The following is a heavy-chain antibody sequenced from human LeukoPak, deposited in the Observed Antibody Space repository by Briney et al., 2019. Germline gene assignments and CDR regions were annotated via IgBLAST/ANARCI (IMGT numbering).Heavy chain of an antibody. J-gene: IGHJ4*02. Sequence: GASVKVSCKASGYTFTSYYMRWVRQAPGQWLKWMGIINPSGGSTSYAQKFQGRVTMTRDTSTSTVYMELSSLRSEDTAVYYCARDCSSTSCYLGYWGQGTLVTVSS. CDR2: INPSGGST. V-gene: IGHV1-46*01. CDR1: GYTFTSYY. CDR3: ARDCSSTSCYLGY. D-gene: IGHD2-2*01.